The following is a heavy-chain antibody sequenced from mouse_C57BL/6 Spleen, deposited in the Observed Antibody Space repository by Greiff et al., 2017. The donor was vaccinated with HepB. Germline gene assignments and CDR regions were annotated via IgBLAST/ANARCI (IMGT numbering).Heavy chain of an antibody. J-gene: IGHJ1*03. CDR1: GYAFSSSW. Sequence: VQGVESGPELVKPGASVKISCKASGYAFSSSWMNWVKQRPGKGLEWIGRIYPGDGDTNYNGKFKGKATLTADKSSSTAYMQLSSLTSEDSAVYFCARDTTVDYWYFDVWGTGTTVTVSS. CDR3: ARDTTVDYWYFDV. D-gene: IGHD1-1*01. V-gene: IGHV1-82*01. CDR2: IYPGDGDT.